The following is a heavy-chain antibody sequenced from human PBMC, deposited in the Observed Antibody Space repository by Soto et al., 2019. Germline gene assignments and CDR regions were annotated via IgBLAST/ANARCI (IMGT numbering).Heavy chain of an antibody. CDR3: ARGDTYFDY. V-gene: IGHV4-59*01. D-gene: IGHD5-18*01. CDR2: IYYSGST. Sequence: QVQLQESGPGLVKPSETLSLTCPVSGGSISSYYWSWIRQPPGKGLEWIGYIYYSGSTNYNPSLKSRVTISVDTSKNQFSLKLTSVTAADTAVYYCARGDTYFDYWGQGTLVTVSS. J-gene: IGHJ4*02. CDR1: GGSISSYY.